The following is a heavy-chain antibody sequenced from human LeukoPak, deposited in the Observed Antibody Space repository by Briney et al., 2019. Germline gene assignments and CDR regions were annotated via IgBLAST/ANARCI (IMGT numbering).Heavy chain of an antibody. J-gene: IGHJ4*02. CDR1: GYTFTSYY. CDR3: ARAKDYYGSTVGFDY. CDR2: INPSGGST. D-gene: IGHD3-10*01. V-gene: IGHV1-46*01. Sequence: ASVKVSCKXSGYTFTSYYMHWVRQAPGQGLEWMGIINPSGGSTSYSQKFQGRVTMTRDTSTSTVYMELSSLRSEDTAVYYCARAKDYYGSTVGFDYWGQGTLVTVSS.